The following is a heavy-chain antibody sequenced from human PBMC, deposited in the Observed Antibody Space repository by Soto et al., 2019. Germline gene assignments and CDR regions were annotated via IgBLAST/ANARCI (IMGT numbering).Heavy chain of an antibody. CDR1: GGSISSYY. CDR2: IYYSGST. J-gene: IGHJ6*03. Sequence: SETLSLTCTVSGGSISSYYWSWIRQPPGKGLEWIGYIYYSGSTNYNPSLKSRVTISVDTSKNQFSLKLSSVTAADTAVYYCARIPFGSTSYYYYYMDVWGKGTTVTVSS. D-gene: IGHD2-2*01. CDR3: ARIPFGSTSYYYYYMDV. V-gene: IGHV4-59*01.